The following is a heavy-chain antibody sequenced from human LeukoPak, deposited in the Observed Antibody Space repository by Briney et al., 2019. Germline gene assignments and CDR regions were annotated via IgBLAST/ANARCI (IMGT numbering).Heavy chain of an antibody. Sequence: NPGGSLRLSCAASGFAFNKDWMNWVRQTPGKGLEWVSYISSSGSTIYYADSVKGRFTISRDNAKNSLYLQMNSLRAEDTAVYYCARDTRMVRGVIFYYYYYMDVWGKGTTVTISS. CDR3: ARDTRMVRGVIFYYYYYMDV. V-gene: IGHV3-11*01. CDR2: ISSSGSTI. D-gene: IGHD3-10*01. J-gene: IGHJ6*03. CDR1: GFAFNKDW.